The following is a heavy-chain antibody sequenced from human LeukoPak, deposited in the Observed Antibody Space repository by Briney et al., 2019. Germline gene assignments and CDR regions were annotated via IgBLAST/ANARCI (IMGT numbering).Heavy chain of an antibody. CDR2: INPNSGGT. Sequence: RRASVKVSCKASGYTFTGYYMHWVRQAPGQGLEWMGWINPNSGGTNYAQKFQGRVTMTRDTSISTAYMELSRLRSDDTAVYYCARALRTPFPQAYSSSWGASINYYYYYYMDVWGKGTTVTVSS. CDR3: ARALRTPFPQAYSSSWGASINYYYYYYMDV. CDR1: GYTFTGYY. V-gene: IGHV1-2*02. J-gene: IGHJ6*03. D-gene: IGHD6-13*01.